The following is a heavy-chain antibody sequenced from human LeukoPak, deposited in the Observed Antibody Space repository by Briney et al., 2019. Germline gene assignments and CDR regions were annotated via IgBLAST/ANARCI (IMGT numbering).Heavy chain of an antibody. CDR3: ARLNDYWYYFDY. V-gene: IGHV4-30-2*01. D-gene: IGHD2-8*02. CDR2: IYHSGST. J-gene: IGHJ4*02. CDR1: GGSIISGGYS. Sequence: SQTLSLTCAVSGGSIISGGYSWSWIRQPPGKGLEWIGYIYHSGSTYYNPSLKSQVTISVDRSKNQFSLKLSSVTAADTAVYYCARLNDYWYYFDYWGQGTLVTVSS.